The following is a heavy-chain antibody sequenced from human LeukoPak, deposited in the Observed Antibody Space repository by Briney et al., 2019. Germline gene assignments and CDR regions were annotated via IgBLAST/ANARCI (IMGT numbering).Heavy chain of an antibody. Sequence: ASAKVSCKASGYTFTGYYMHWVRQAPGQGLEWMGWINPNSGGTNYAQKFQGRVTMTRDTSISTAYMELSRLRSDDTAVYYCARSTDPTWNYGYWGQGTLVTVSS. CDR1: GYTFTGYY. D-gene: IGHD1-7*01. J-gene: IGHJ4*02. V-gene: IGHV1-2*02. CDR2: INPNSGGT. CDR3: ARSTDPTWNYGY.